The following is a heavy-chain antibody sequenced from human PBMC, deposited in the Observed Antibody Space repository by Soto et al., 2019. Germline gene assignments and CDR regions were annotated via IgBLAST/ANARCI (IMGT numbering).Heavy chain of an antibody. CDR2: IIPILGIA. Sequence: SVKVSCKASGGTFSSYTISWVRQAPGQGLEWMGRIIPILGIANYAQKFQGRVTITADKSTSTAYMELSSLRSGDTAVYYCARAPSITIFGVVTHDAFDIWGQGTMVTVSS. V-gene: IGHV1-69*02. CDR3: ARAPSITIFGVVTHDAFDI. J-gene: IGHJ3*02. D-gene: IGHD3-3*01. CDR1: GGTFSSYT.